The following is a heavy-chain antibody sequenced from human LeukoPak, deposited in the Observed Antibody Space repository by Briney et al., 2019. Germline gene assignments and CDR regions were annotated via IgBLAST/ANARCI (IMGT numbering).Heavy chain of an antibody. J-gene: IGHJ6*03. D-gene: IGHD5-18*01. Sequence: SETLSLTCTVSGYSISSGYYWGWIRQPPGKGLEWIGSIYHSGSTYYNPSLKSRVTISVDTSKNQFSLKLSSVTAADTAVYYCARSGYSYGYYYYYYMDVWGKGTTVTVSS. CDR3: ARSGYSYGYYYYYYMDV. CDR1: GYSISSGYY. V-gene: IGHV4-38-2*02. CDR2: IYHSGST.